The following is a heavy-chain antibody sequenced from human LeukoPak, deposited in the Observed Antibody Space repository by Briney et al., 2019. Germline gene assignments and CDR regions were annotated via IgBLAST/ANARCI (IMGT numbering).Heavy chain of an antibody. CDR3: AREGSGCSGGSCYSAKYYFDY. Sequence: PSQTLSLTCTVSGGSISSGSYYWSWIRQPAGKGLEWIGRISTSGSTNYNPSLKSRVTISVDTSKNEFSLKLSSVTAADTAVYYCAREGSGCSGGSCYSAKYYFDYWGQGTLVTVSS. D-gene: IGHD2-15*01. J-gene: IGHJ4*02. CDR1: GGSISSGSYY. V-gene: IGHV4-61*02. CDR2: ISTSGST.